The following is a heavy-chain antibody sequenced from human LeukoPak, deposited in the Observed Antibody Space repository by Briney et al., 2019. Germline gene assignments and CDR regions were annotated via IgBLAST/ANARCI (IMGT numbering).Heavy chain of an antibody. Sequence: ASVKVSCKASGYTFTSYGISWVRQAPGQELEWMGWISAYNGNTNYAQKLQGRVTMTRDTSTSTVYMELSSLRSEDTAVYYCASPPLYDSSGYYLGYWGQGTLVTVSS. CDR1: GYTFTSYG. CDR2: ISAYNGNT. D-gene: IGHD3-22*01. V-gene: IGHV1-18*01. J-gene: IGHJ4*02. CDR3: ASPPLYDSSGYYLGY.